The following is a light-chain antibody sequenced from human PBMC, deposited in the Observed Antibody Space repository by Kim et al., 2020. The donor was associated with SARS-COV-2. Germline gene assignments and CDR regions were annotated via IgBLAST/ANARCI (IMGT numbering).Light chain of an antibody. CDR3: QQLNSYPYT. Sequence: IQLTQSPSSLSASVGDRVTITCRASQGISSYLAWYQRKPGKAPKLLIYAASTLQSGVPSRFSGSGSGTDFTLTISSLQPEDFATYYCQQLNSYPYTFGQGTKLEI. CDR2: AAS. J-gene: IGKJ2*01. V-gene: IGKV1-9*01. CDR1: QGISSY.